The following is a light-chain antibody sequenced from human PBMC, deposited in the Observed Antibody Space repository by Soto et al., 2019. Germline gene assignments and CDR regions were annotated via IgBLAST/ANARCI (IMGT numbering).Light chain of an antibody. CDR3: QQDTNWPPLT. Sequence: EIVMTQSPATLSVSPGEGATLSCRASQSVHSDLAWYQQKPGQAPRLLIYDASTRATGIPARFSGSGSGTEFTLTISSLQSEDCAVYYCQQDTNWPPLTFGGGTKVEI. CDR1: QSVHSD. CDR2: DAS. J-gene: IGKJ4*01. V-gene: IGKV3-15*01.